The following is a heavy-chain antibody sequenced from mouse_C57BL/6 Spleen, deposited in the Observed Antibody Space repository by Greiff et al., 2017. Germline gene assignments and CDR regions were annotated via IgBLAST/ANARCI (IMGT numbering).Heavy chain of an antibody. CDR2: IDPEDGET. D-gene: IGHD3-3*01. J-gene: IGHJ3*01. V-gene: IGHV14-2*01. CDR3: ARGDGGWFAY. Sequence: VQLQQSGAELVKPGASVKLSCTASGFNIQDYYMHWVKQRTEQGLEWIGRIDPEDGETKSAPKFQGKATITADTSSNTAYLQLSSLTSEDTAVYYCARGDGGWFAYWGQGTLVTVSA. CDR1: GFNIQDYY.